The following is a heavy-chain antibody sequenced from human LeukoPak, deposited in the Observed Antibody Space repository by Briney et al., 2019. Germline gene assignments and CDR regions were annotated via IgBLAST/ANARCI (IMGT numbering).Heavy chain of an antibody. CDR1: GHSLSGSSYS. J-gene: IGHJ4*02. Sequence: SETLSLTCTVSGHSLSGSSYSWGWIRQPPGKGLEWIGCIYNIGSTGNTHYNPSLKSRVTISVDRSKNQFSLKLSSVTAADTAVYYCASPSDGGGEFDYWGQGTLVTVSS. CDR2: IYNIGSTGNT. V-gene: IGHV4-39*07. D-gene: IGHD2-21*01. CDR3: ASPSDGGGEFDY.